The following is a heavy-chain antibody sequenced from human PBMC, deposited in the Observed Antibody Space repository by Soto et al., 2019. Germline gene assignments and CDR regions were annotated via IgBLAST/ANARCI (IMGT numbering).Heavy chain of an antibody. V-gene: IGHV3-30*18. CDR1: GFTFSSYG. Sequence: GGSLRLSCAASGFTFSSYGMHWVRQAPGKGLEWVAVISYDGSNKYYADSVKGRFTISRGNSKNTLYLQMNSLRADDTALYYCAKDLRYYDSSGQGPWGQGTGVTVSS. CDR3: AKDLRYYDSSGQGP. CDR2: ISYDGSNK. J-gene: IGHJ5*02. D-gene: IGHD3-22*01.